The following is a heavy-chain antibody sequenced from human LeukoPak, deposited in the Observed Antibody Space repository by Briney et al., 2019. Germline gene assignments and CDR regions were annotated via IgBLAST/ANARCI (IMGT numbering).Heavy chain of an antibody. J-gene: IGHJ4*02. CDR1: GGSFSGYY. D-gene: IGHD3-22*01. CDR2: INHSGGT. V-gene: IGHV4-34*01. Sequence: PSETLSLTCAVYGGSFSGYYWSWIRQPPGKGLEWIGEINHSGGTNYNPSLKSRVTISVDTSKNQFSLKLSSVTAADTAVYYCARRDGYYDSSGYTGDWGQGTLVTVSS. CDR3: ARRDGYYDSSGYTGD.